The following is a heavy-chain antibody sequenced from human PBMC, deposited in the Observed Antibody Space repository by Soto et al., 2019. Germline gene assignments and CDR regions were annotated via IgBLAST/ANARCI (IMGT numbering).Heavy chain of an antibody. CDR1: GYTFTDYH. CDR2: ISANNGGA. CDR3: AREGGSETLQPSYNWFDT. D-gene: IGHD6-25*01. Sequence: ASVKVSCKASGYTFTDYHIHWVRQAPGQGLEFMGWISANNGGAGSAQQFQGRVTVTRDTSITTVYMELSNLRSDDTAVYYCAREGGSETLQPSYNWFDTWGQGTLVTVSS. V-gene: IGHV1-2*02. J-gene: IGHJ5*02.